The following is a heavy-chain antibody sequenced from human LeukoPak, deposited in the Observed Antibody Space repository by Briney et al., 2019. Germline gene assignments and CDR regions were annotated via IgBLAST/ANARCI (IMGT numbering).Heavy chain of an antibody. CDR3: ARVGLDISTHLDF. V-gene: IGHV4-39*07. Sequence: SETLSLTCTVSGGTIRGSSYYWGWIRQPPGKGLEWIGSIYYSGSTYYSPSLKSRVTISVDTSKNQFSLKLSSVTAADTAVYYCARVGLDISTHLDFWGQGTLVTVSS. J-gene: IGHJ4*02. CDR2: IYYSGST. CDR1: GGTIRGSSYY. D-gene: IGHD2-2*01.